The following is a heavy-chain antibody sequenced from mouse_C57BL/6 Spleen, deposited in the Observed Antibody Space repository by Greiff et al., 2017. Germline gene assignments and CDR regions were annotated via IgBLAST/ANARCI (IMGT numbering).Heavy chain of an antibody. CDR1: GYAFSSSW. CDR3: ARKGIYYGNYDYAMDY. J-gene: IGHJ4*01. D-gene: IGHD2-1*01. Sequence: VQLQQSGPELVKPGASVKISCKASGYAFSSSWMNWVKQRPGKGLEWIGRIYPGDGDTNYNGKFKGKATLTADKSSSTAYMQLSSLTSEDSAVYFCARKGIYYGNYDYAMDYWGQGTSVTVSS. CDR2: IYPGDGDT. V-gene: IGHV1-82*01.